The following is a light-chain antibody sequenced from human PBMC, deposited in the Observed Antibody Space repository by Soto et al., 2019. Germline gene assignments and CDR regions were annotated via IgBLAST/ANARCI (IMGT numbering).Light chain of an antibody. CDR1: QSVATF. CDR2: GVS. Sequence: DIQMTQSPSSLSASVGDRVTISCRASQSVATFLNWYQHRPGKAPRLLIYGVSTLQSGVPSRFSGGGYVTDFTLTISSLQPEDFATYICQQSFGSPHTFGQGTKVEIK. CDR3: QQSFGSPHT. V-gene: IGKV1-39*01. J-gene: IGKJ2*01.